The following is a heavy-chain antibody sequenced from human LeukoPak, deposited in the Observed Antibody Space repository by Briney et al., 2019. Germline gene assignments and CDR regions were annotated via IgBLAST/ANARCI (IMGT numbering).Heavy chain of an antibody. Sequence: ASVKVACKASGYTFTGYYMHWVRQAPGQGLEWMGWINPNSGGTNYAQKFQGRVTMTRDTSISTAYMELSRLRSDDTAVYYCARESVLADPGGYYYYYMDVWGKGTTVTVSS. V-gene: IGHV1-2*02. CDR3: ARESVLADPGGYYYYYMDV. J-gene: IGHJ6*03. CDR2: INPNSGGT. D-gene: IGHD2-15*01. CDR1: GYTFTGYY.